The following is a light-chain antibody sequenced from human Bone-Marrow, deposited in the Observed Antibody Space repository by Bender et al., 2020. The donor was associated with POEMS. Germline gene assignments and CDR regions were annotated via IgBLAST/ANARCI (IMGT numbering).Light chain of an antibody. Sequence: QSVLTQPPSASGTPGQTVTISCSGTNSNIGSHYVYWYQQLPGAAPTLLIYRSNQRPSGVPDRFSASKSGTSASLAISGLRSEDEADYYCCSYTVGTSSVFGGGTRLTVL. J-gene: IGLJ2*01. V-gene: IGLV1-47*01. CDR3: CSYTVGTSSV. CDR2: RSN. CDR1: NSNIGSHY.